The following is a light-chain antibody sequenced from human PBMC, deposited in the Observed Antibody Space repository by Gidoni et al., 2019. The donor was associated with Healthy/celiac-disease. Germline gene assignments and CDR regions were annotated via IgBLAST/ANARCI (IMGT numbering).Light chain of an antibody. V-gene: IGKV3-20*01. CDR1: QSVSSSY. CDR3: QQYGSSPALT. J-gene: IGKJ4*01. CDR2: GAS. Sequence: ELVLTQSPDTLSLSPGERATLSCRASQSVSSSYLAWYQQKPGQAPRLLIYGASSRATGSPDRFSGSGSGTDFTLTISRLEPEDFAVYYCQQYGSSPALTFGGGTKVEIK.